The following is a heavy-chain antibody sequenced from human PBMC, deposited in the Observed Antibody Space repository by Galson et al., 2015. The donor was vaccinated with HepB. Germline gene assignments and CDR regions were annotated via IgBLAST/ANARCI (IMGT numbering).Heavy chain of an antibody. CDR2: ISSSSSYI. V-gene: IGHV3-21*01. J-gene: IGHJ6*02. Sequence: SLRLSCAASGFTFSTSSMNWVRQAPGKGLEWVSSISSSSSYIYYADSVKGRFTISRDNAKNSLYLQMNSLRAEDTAVYYCARNHYYYYDMDVWGQGTTVTVSS. CDR3: ARNHYYYYDMDV. CDR1: GFTFSTSS.